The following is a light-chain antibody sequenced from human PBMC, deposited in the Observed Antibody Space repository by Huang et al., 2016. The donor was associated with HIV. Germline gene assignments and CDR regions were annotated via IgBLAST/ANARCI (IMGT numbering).Light chain of an antibody. Sequence: DIQMTQSPSSLSASVGDRVTITCQASQDISTYLNWYQQKPGNAPKVLIYAASNLETGDPSRFGGSGSGTDFTFTISSLQPGDIATYYCQQYDNLPWTFGQGTKVEIK. CDR1: QDISTY. J-gene: IGKJ1*01. CDR3: QQYDNLPWT. V-gene: IGKV1-33*01. CDR2: AAS.